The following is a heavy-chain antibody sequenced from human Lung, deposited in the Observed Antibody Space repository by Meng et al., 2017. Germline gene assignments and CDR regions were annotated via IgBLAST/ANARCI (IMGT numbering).Heavy chain of an antibody. D-gene: IGHD6-13*01. CDR3: ATTFSRWYSPFDS. V-gene: IGHV3-23*01. J-gene: IGHJ4*02. CDR1: GFTFDSHA. CDR2: ISGAGGST. Sequence: GESLKISCAASGFTFDSHAMSWVRQAPGKGLEWVSTISGAGGSTYYADSVKGRITISRDYSKNSLYLQLNTLRTEDTAVYYCATTFSRWYSPFDSWGQGTLVTVSS.